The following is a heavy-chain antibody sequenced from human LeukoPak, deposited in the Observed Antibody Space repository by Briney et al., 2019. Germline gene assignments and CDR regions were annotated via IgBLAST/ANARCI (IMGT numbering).Heavy chain of an antibody. J-gene: IGHJ4*02. Sequence: ASVKVSCKASGYTFATCDINWVRQATGQGLEWMGWMNPNNGNTGYAQKFQGRVTMTRDTSINTAYMELSSLMSEDTAVYYCARDPARDSSGPVGSYWGQGTLVTVSS. CDR2: MNPNNGNT. V-gene: IGHV1-8*01. CDR1: GYTFATCD. D-gene: IGHD6-19*01. CDR3: ARDPARDSSGPVGSY.